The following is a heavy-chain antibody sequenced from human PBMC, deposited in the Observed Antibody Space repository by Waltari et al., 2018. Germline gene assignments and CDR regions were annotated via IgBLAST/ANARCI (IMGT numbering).Heavy chain of an antibody. Sequence: QVQLVESGGGVVQPGRSLRLSCAASGFTFSSYGMHWVRQAPGKGLEWVAVIWYDGSNKYYADSVKGRFTISRDNSKNTLYLQMNSLRAEDTAVYYCARVPYSSSSYYYYYYGMDVWGQGTTVTVSS. CDR1: GFTFSSYG. CDR3: ARVPYSSSSYYYYYYGMDV. CDR2: IWYDGSNK. J-gene: IGHJ6*02. V-gene: IGHV3-33*01. D-gene: IGHD6-6*01.